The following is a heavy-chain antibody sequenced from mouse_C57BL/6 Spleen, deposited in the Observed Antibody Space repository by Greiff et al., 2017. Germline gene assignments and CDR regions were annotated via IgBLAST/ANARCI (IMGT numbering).Heavy chain of an antibody. D-gene: IGHD2-14*01. V-gene: IGHV5-17*01. CDR1: GFTFSDYG. CDR2: ISSGSSTI. CDR3: ARRYGVLGYFDV. J-gene: IGHJ1*03. Sequence: EVKLMESGGGLVKPGGSLKLSCAASGFTFSDYGMHWVRQAPEKGLEWVAYISSGSSTIYYADKVKGRFTISRDNAKNTLFLQMTSLRSEDTAMYYCARRYGVLGYFDVWGTGTTVTVSS.